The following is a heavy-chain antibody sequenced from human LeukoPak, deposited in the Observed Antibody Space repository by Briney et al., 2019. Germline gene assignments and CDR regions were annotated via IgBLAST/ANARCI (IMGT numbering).Heavy chain of an antibody. J-gene: IGHJ5*02. D-gene: IGHD6-13*01. CDR2: ISGSGGST. CDR3: AKDEDGIAAAKYNWFDP. CDR1: GFTFSSYA. Sequence: GGSLRLSCAASGFTFSSYAMSWVRQAPGKGLEWVSAISGSGGSTYYADSVKGRFTISRDNSKNTLYLQMNSLRAEDTAVYYCAKDEDGIAAAKYNWFDPWGQGTLVTVSS. V-gene: IGHV3-23*01.